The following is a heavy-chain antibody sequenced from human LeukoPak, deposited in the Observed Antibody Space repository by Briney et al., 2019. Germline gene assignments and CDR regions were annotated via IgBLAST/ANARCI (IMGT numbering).Heavy chain of an antibody. Sequence: QSGGSLRLSCAASGFSFSSYALTWVRQAPGKGLEWVSSISGTGDRTQYADSVKGRFTISRDNSKNTLYLQMSSLRAEDTAVYYCAKGRTIRDHFQHWGQGTLVTVSS. D-gene: IGHD3-3*02. CDR1: GFSFSSYA. CDR3: AKGRTIRDHFQH. J-gene: IGHJ1*01. V-gene: IGHV3-23*01. CDR2: ISGTGDRT.